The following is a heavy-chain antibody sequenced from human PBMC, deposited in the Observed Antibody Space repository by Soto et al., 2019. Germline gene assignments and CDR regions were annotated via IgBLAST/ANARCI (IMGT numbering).Heavy chain of an antibody. CDR1: GGSISSSSYY. Sequence: QLQLQESGPGLVKPSETLSLTCTVSGGSISSSSYYWGWIRQPPGKGLEWIGSIYYSGSTYYNPSLKSRVTISVDTSKNQFSLKLSSVTAADTAVXYCAXLARTSYNFDYWGQGTLVTVSS. J-gene: IGHJ4*02. CDR2: IYYSGST. D-gene: IGHD4-4*01. V-gene: IGHV4-39*01. CDR3: AXLARTSYNFDY.